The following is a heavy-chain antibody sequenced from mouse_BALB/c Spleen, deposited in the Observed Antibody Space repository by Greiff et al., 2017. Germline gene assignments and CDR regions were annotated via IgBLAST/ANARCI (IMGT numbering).Heavy chain of an antibody. D-gene: IGHD2-1*01. Sequence: EVKVVESGGGLVQPGGSRKLSCAASGFTFSSFGMHWVRQAPEKGLEWVAYISSGSSTIYYADTVKGRFTISRDNPKNTLFLQMPSLRSEDTAMYYCAREGNYVAWFAYWGQGTLVTVSA. CDR1: GFTFSSFG. CDR3: AREGNYVAWFAY. J-gene: IGHJ3*01. V-gene: IGHV5-17*02. CDR2: ISSGSSTI.